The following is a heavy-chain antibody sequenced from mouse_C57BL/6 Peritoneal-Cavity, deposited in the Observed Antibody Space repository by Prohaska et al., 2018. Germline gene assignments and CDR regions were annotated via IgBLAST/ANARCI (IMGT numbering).Heavy chain of an antibody. V-gene: IGHV1-55*01. J-gene: IGHJ2*01. CDR3: ARDYYADY. CDR2: IYPGSGST. CDR1: FTFTRYW. Sequence: FTFTRYWITWVKQRPAQALEWLGDIYPGSGSTNYNEKCKSKATQTVDTSSSTAYMQLSSLTSEDSAVEYCARDYYADYWGQGTTLTVSS.